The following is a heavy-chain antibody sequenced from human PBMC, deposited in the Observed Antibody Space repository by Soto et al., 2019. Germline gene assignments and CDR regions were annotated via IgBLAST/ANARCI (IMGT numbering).Heavy chain of an antibody. CDR3: ARSPGYSYGDY. J-gene: IGHJ4*02. V-gene: IGHV1-3*01. D-gene: IGHD5-18*01. Sequence: QVQLVQSGAEVKKPGASVKVSCKASGYTFTSYAMHWVRQAPGQRLEWMGWINAGNGNTKHSQKFQGRVTITRDTSASTAYMELSSLRSEDTAVYYCARSPGYSYGDYWGQGTLVTVSS. CDR1: GYTFTSYA. CDR2: INAGNGNT.